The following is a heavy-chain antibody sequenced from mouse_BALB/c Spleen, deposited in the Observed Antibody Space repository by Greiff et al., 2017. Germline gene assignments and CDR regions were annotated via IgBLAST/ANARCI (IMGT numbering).Heavy chain of an antibody. Sequence: EVQGVESGGGLVQPGGSMKLSCVASGFTFSSYWMSWVRQSPEKGLEWVAEIRLKSDNYATHYAESVKGKFTISRDDSKSRLYLQMNSLRAEDTGIYYCTVAAHYYAMDYWGQGTSVTVSS. CDR1: GFTFSSYW. J-gene: IGHJ4*01. CDR2: IRLKSDNYAT. V-gene: IGHV6-6*02. CDR3: TVAAHYYAMDY. D-gene: IGHD1-1*02.